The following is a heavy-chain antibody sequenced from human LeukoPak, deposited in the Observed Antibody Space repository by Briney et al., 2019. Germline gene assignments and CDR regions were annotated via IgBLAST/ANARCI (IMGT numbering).Heavy chain of an antibody. J-gene: IGHJ4*02. V-gene: IGHV3-23*01. CDR1: GFTFSSYA. Sequence: GGSLRLSCAASGFTFSSYAMTWVRQAPGKGLEWVSSISGSGGSTFYADSVEGRFTISRDNSKNTLYLQMISLRAEDSAVYYCAKDQVRQLADHFDYWGQGTLVTVSS. CDR2: ISGSGGST. CDR3: AKDQVRQLADHFDY. D-gene: IGHD6-6*01.